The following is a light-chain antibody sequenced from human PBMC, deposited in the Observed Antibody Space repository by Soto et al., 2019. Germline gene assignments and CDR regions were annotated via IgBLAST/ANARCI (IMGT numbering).Light chain of an antibody. V-gene: IGKV3-15*01. CDR1: QSVSSN. J-gene: IGKJ1*01. Sequence: DIVMTQSPDSLAVSPGERATLSCRASQSVSSNLAWYQQKPGQAPRLLIYAASARATGIPARFSGSGSGTDFTLTISRLEPEDFALYYCQQYNNWPWTFGQGTKVDIK. CDR3: QQYNNWPWT. CDR2: AAS.